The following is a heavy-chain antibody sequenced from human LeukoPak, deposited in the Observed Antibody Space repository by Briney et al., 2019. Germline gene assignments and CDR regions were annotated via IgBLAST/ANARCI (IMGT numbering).Heavy chain of an antibody. Sequence: GGSLRLSCAASGFTFSNYDMSWVRQAPGKGLEWVSSISDSGGSTYYADSVKGRLTISRDNSRNTLYLQMTNLRAADTAVYYCAKDLSRAVAADWFDPWDQGSLVTVSS. D-gene: IGHD6-19*01. CDR1: GFTFSNYD. CDR3: AKDLSRAVAADWFDP. J-gene: IGHJ5*02. V-gene: IGHV3-23*01. CDR2: ISDSGGST.